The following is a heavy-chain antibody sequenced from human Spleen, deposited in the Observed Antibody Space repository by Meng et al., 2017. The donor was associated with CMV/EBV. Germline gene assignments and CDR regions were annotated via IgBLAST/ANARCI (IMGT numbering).Heavy chain of an antibody. Sequence: GGSLGLSCAAFGFTFCSYAMSWVRQAPGKGLEWVSVIYSGGSSTYYADSVKGRFTISRDNSKNTLYLRMNSLRAEDTAVYYCAKWGGYCSSTSCSNWCDPWGQGTLVTVSS. V-gene: IGHV3-23*03. D-gene: IGHD2-2*01. CDR3: AKWGGYCSSTSCSNWCDP. CDR2: IYSGGSST. CDR1: GFTFCSYA. J-gene: IGHJ5*02.